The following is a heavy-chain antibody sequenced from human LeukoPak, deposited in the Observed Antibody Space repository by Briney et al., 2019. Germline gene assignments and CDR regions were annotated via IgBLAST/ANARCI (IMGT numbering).Heavy chain of an antibody. D-gene: IGHD1-26*01. CDR3: TRESGSYHGNDY. V-gene: IGHV1-2*06. CDR2: INPNNGAT. CDR1: GYTFTSYY. Sequence: ASVKVSCKASGYTFTSYYMHWVRQAPGQGLEWMGRINPNNGATNYAQKLQGRVTITGDTSICTAYMELSSLRSDDTAVYYCTRESGSYHGNDYWGQGTLVTVSS. J-gene: IGHJ4*02.